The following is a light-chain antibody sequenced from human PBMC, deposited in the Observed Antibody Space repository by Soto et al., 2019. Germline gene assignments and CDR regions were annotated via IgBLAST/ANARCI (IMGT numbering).Light chain of an antibody. J-gene: IGLJ1*01. CDR2: DVS. Sequence: QSALTQPASVSKSPGQSITISCTGTSSDVGGYKYVSWYQQHPGKAPKLMIYDVSNRPSGVSNRFSGSKSGNTASLTISGLQAEDEADYYCSSYTSSSTYGFGTGTKVTVL. CDR1: SSDVGGYKY. CDR3: SSYTSSSTYG. V-gene: IGLV2-14*01.